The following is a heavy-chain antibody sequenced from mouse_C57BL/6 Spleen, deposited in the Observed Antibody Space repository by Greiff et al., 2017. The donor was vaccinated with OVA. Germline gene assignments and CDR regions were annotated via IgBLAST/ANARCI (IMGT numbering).Heavy chain of an antibody. D-gene: IGHD1-1*01. J-gene: IGHJ2*01. CDR1: GYTFTSYW. V-gene: IGHV1-69*01. Sequence: QVQLQQPGAELVMPGASVKLSCKASGYTFTSYWMHWVKQRPGQGLEWIGEIDPSDSYTNYNQKFKGKSTLTVDKSSSTAYMQLSSLTSEDSAVYYCASITTVGRGFDYWGQGTTLTVSS. CDR3: ASITTVGRGFDY. CDR2: IDPSDSYT.